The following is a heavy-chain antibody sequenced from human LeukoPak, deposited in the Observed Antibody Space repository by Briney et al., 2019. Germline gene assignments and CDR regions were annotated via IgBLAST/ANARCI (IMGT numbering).Heavy chain of an antibody. Sequence: ASVKVSCKASGHTFPSYGICWVRQAPGQGLEWMGWSSAYNGNTNSAQKLQGRVTMTTDTSTSTAYMEVRSLRSDDTAVYYCARVQQYCSGGSCYPGSWFDPWGQGTLVTVSS. CDR3: ARVQQYCSGGSCYPGSWFDP. D-gene: IGHD2-15*01. CDR2: SSAYNGNT. CDR1: GHTFPSYG. J-gene: IGHJ5*02. V-gene: IGHV1-18*01.